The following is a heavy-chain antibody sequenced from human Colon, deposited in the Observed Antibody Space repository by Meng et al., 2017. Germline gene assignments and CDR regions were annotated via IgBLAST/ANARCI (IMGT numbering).Heavy chain of an antibody. CDR3: ARRVHDGSGHHYFDY. CDR2: IGYSGTI. Sequence: QLQLQESGPGPVKPSETLSLTCTVSGGSTTSTSYYWDWIRQSPAKGLEWIGTIGYSGTIVYNPSLSSRVTMTLDTSKNQFSLKLSSVTAPDTAVYYCARRVHDGSGHHYFDYWGQGTLVTVSS. V-gene: IGHV4-39*01. CDR1: GGSTTSTSYY. D-gene: IGHD3-22*01. J-gene: IGHJ4*02.